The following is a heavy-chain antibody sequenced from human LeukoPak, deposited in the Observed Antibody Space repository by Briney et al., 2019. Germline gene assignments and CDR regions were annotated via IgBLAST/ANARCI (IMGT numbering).Heavy chain of an antibody. CDR3: AKSRNIVATINFDY. Sequence: PGGSLRLSCAASGFTFSSYAMSWVRQAPGKGLEWVSSISNSGGSRYYADSVKGRLTISRDNSKNTLSLQMNSLRAEDTAIYYCAKSRNIVATINFDYWGQGTLVTVSS. D-gene: IGHD5-12*01. CDR1: GFTFSSYA. CDR2: ISNSGGSR. J-gene: IGHJ4*02. V-gene: IGHV3-23*01.